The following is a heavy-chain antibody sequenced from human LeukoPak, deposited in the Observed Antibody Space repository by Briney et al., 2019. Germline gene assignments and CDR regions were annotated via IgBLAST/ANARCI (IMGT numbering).Heavy chain of an antibody. D-gene: IGHD6-6*01. CDR1: GYSISSGYY. V-gene: IGHV4-38-2*02. CDR3: AKSVWYSSSSPIFAYYFDS. Sequence: SETLSLTCTVSGYSISSGYYWGWIRQPPGKGLEWIGNIYHNGSTYYNPPLKSPVTISVDTSKNQFSLKQTSVTAADTAVYYCAKSVWYSSSSPIFAYYFDSWGQGTLVTVSS. CDR2: IYHNGST. J-gene: IGHJ4*02.